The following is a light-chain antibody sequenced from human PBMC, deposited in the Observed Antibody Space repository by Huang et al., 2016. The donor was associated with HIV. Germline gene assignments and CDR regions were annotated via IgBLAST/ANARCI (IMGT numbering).Light chain of an antibody. Sequence: IVLTQSPATLSWYPGERVTLSCRASQSVGNYIAWYQQPPGQSPRLLIYDTSNRATGTPVRFSGGGSGTDFTLTISSLESEDFAVYYCQQRYSGVTFGGGT. J-gene: IGKJ4*01. V-gene: IGKV3-11*01. CDR3: QQRYSGVT. CDR2: DTS. CDR1: QSVGNY.